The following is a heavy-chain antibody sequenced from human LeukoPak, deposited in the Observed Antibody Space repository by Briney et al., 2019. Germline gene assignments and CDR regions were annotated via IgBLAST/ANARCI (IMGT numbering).Heavy chain of an antibody. Sequence: GGSLRLSCAASGFIFSTYVMIWVRKAPGKGLEWVSLIGGSGDYTYYADSVKGRFTISRDNSKDTLYLQMNSLRPEDTAVYYCARDWYDHWGQGTLVTVSS. CDR2: IGGSGDYT. V-gene: IGHV3-23*01. CDR3: ARDWYDH. CDR1: GFIFSTYV. J-gene: IGHJ5*02.